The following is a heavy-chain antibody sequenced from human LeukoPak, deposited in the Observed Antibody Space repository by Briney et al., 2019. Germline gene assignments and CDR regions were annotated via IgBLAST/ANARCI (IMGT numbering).Heavy chain of an antibody. J-gene: IGHJ5*02. CDR2: ISTYNGHT. V-gene: IGHV1-18*01. CDR1: VYAFIVDD. Sequence: GAAVKVSCKASVYAFIVDDITCIRPAPGEGVGWMGWISTYNGHTDYAQNVQGRVTMTTDTSTTTAYMELRSLTSDDTAVYYCARGNSRTVLDPWGQGTLVTVSS. D-gene: IGHD6-13*01. CDR3: ARGNSRTVLDP.